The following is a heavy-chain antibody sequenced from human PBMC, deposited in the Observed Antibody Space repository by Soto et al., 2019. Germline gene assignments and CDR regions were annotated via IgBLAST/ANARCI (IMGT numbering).Heavy chain of an antibody. CDR2: IYSGGST. Sequence: GGSLRLSCAASEFTVSSNYMNWVRQAPGKGLGCVSIIYSGGSTYYADSVKGRFTISRDNSKNTLYLQMNSLRADDTAVYYCASRRGYTYGPPDCWGQGTLVTVSS. CDR3: ASRRGYTYGPPDC. V-gene: IGHV3-53*01. CDR1: EFTVSSNY. J-gene: IGHJ4*02. D-gene: IGHD5-18*01.